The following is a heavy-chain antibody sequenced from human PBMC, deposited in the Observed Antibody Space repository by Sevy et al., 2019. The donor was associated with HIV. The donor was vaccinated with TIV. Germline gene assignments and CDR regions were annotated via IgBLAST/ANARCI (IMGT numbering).Heavy chain of an antibody. Sequence: ASVKVSCKASGGTFSSYAISWVRQAPGQGLEWMGGIITIFGTANYAQKFQGRVTITADESTSTAYTELSSLRSEDTAVYYCARGGYCSSTSCYLRLGWFDPWGQGTLVTVSS. J-gene: IGHJ5*02. CDR1: GGTFSSYA. CDR3: ARGGYCSSTSCYLRLGWFDP. V-gene: IGHV1-69*13. D-gene: IGHD2-2*01. CDR2: IITIFGTA.